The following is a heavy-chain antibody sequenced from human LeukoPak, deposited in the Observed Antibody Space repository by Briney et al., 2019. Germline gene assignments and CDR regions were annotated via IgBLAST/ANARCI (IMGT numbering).Heavy chain of an antibody. CDR1: GFTFSSYA. CDR2: ISSKGGST. Sequence: GRSLRLSCAASGFTFSSYAMHWVRRAPGKGLEYVSAISSKGGSTYYANSVKGRFTISRDNSKNTLYLQMGSLRAEDMAVYYCARDAGFCSGGSCPRYYFDYWGQGTLVTVSS. J-gene: IGHJ4*02. V-gene: IGHV3-64*01. D-gene: IGHD2-15*01. CDR3: ARDAGFCSGGSCPRYYFDY.